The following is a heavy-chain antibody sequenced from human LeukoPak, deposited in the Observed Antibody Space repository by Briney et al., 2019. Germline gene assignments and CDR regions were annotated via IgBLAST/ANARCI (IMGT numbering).Heavy chain of an antibody. V-gene: IGHV1-18*01. CDR3: ARVPPFWSGYYTDLGYFQH. D-gene: IGHD3-3*01. CDR2: ISAYNGNT. Sequence: GASVTVSFKASGYTFTSYGISWVRQAPGQGLEWMGWISAYNGNTNYAQKLQGRVTMTTDTSTSTAYMELRSLRSDDTAVYYCARVPPFWSGYYTDLGYFQHWGQGTLVTVSS. CDR1: GYTFTSYG. J-gene: IGHJ1*01.